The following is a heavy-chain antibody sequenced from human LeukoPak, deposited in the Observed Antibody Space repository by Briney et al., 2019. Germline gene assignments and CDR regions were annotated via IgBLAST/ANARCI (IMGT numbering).Heavy chain of an antibody. Sequence: GGSLRLSCAASGFTFSDYYMSWIRQAPGKGLEWVPYISGSGSTIYYADSVKGRFTISRDNAKNSLYLQMNSLRAEDTAVYYCARFFPGIAAAGTSLDYWGQGTLVTVSS. CDR1: GFTFSDYY. V-gene: IGHV3-11*01. D-gene: IGHD6-13*01. CDR3: ARFFPGIAAAGTSLDY. J-gene: IGHJ4*02. CDR2: ISGSGSTI.